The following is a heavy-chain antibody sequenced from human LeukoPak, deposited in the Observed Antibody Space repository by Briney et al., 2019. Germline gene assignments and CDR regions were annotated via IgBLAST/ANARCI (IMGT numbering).Heavy chain of an antibody. J-gene: IGHJ4*02. CDR3: ARASGWYGYYFDY. CDR2: MYPNGGT. Sequence: PSETLSLTCTVSGGSISSYYWSWIRQPAGKGLEWIGRMYPNGGTNYNSSLKSRVTMSVDASKNQFSLKLSSVTAADSAVYYCARASGWYGYYFDYWGQGTLVTVSS. CDR1: GGSISSYY. D-gene: IGHD6-19*01. V-gene: IGHV4-4*07.